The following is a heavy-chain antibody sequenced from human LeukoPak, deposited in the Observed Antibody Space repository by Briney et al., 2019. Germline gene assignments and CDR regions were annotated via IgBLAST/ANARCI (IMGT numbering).Heavy chain of an antibody. V-gene: IGHV1-18*01. J-gene: IGHJ4*02. CDR2: ISAYNGNT. CDR1: GYTFTSYG. Sequence: ASVKVSCKASGYTFTSYGISWVRQAPGQGLEWMGWISAYNGNTNYAQKLQGRVTMTTDTSTSTAYMELRSLRSDDTAVYYCARSYYYDSSGYYPYGYWGQGTLVTVSS. D-gene: IGHD3-22*01. CDR3: ARSYYYDSSGYYPYGY.